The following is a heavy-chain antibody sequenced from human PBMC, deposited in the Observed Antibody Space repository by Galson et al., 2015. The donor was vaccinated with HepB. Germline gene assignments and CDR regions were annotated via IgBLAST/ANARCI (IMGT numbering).Heavy chain of an antibody. CDR2: ISTNGVTI. CDR3: ATTKFGSGAYWTFDI. J-gene: IGHJ3*02. Sequence: SLRLSCAASDSTFSSYTMNWVRQTPGKGLQWVSYISTNGVTIHYADSVKGRFTIARDNAKNTTWLQMNSLRAEDTAVYYCATTKFGSGAYWTFDIWGQGTLVTVSS. D-gene: IGHD4/OR15-4a*01. V-gene: IGHV3-48*04. CDR1: DSTFSSYT.